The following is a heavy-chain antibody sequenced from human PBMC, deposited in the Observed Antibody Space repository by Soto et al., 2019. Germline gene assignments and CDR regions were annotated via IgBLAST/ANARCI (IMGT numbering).Heavy chain of an antibody. Sequence: QVHLVQSGGEVKKPGASVKVSCKASGYTFNIHGITWVRQAPGQGLEWMGWISGYNGDINYEQKFQGRVTLSSDTLTSTVYLELKSLRFDDTAVYYCARVRIVGAREIDFWGQGTLVTVSS. D-gene: IGHD1-26*01. V-gene: IGHV1-18*04. CDR1: GYTFNIHG. J-gene: IGHJ4*02. CDR2: ISGYNGDI. CDR3: ARVRIVGAREIDF.